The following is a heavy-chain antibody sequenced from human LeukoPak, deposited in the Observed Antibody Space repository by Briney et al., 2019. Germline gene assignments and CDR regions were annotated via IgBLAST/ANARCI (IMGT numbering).Heavy chain of an antibody. V-gene: IGHV3-49*04. Sequence: GGSLRLSCTASGFTFGDYAMSWVRQAPGKGLEWVGFIRSKAYGGTTEYAASVKGRFTISRDDSKSIAYLQMNSLKTEDTAVYYCTREKLKITMIVVATLGAFDIWGQGTMVTVSS. D-gene: IGHD3-22*01. J-gene: IGHJ3*02. CDR2: IRSKAYGGTT. CDR3: TREKLKITMIVVATLGAFDI. CDR1: GFTFGDYA.